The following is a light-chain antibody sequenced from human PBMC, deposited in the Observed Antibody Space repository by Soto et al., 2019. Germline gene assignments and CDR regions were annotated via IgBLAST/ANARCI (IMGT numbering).Light chain of an antibody. CDR3: QQYGSSPWT. V-gene: IGKV3-20*01. J-gene: IGKJ1*01. Sequence: EIVLPQSPGTLSLSTGERATLSCRASQSVSSSYLAWYQQKPGQAPRPLIYGASSRAIGIPDRFSGSGSGTDFTLTISRLEPENFAVYYCQQYGSSPWTFGQGTKVDIK. CDR1: QSVSSSY. CDR2: GAS.